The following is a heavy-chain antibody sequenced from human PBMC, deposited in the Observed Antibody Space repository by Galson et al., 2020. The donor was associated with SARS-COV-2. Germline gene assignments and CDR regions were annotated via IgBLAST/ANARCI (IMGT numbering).Heavy chain of an antibody. D-gene: IGHD4-17*01. J-gene: IGHJ3*02. CDR3: ARELATVTTYNDAFDI. CDR2: IYYSGST. CDR1: GGSISSYY. Sequence: SQTLSLTCTVSGGSISSYYWSWIRQPPGKGLEWIGYIYYSGSTNYNPSLKSRVTISVDTSKNQFSLKLSSVTAADTAVYYCARELATVTTYNDAFDIWGQGTMVTVSS. V-gene: IGHV4-59*13.